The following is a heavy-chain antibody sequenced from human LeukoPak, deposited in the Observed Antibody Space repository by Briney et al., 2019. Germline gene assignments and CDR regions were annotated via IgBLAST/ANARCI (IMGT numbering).Heavy chain of an antibody. CDR1: AFTFSSYW. D-gene: IGHD6-13*01. CDR3: ARDRHPAAAGTRNWFDP. V-gene: IGHV3-74*01. J-gene: IGHJ5*02. Sequence: GGSLRLSCTASAFTFSSYWMHWVRQAPGKGLVWVSHINSGGSSTSYADSVKGRFTISRDNAKNTLYLQMNSLRAEDTAVYYCARDRHPAAAGTRNWFDPWGQGTLVTVSS. CDR2: INSGGSST.